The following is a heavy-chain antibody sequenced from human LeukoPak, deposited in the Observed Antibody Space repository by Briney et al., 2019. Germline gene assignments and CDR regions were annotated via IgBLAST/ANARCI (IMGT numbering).Heavy chain of an antibody. CDR1: GFTFNTYS. CDR2: ISDNSNYI. Sequence: PGGSLRLSCAASGFTFNTYSMNWVRQAPGKGLEWVSSISDNSNYIYYSDSVEGRFTISRDNAKKSLYLQMNSLRVEDTAVYYCANHFACGSTSCPPFDSWGQGTLVTVSS. D-gene: IGHD2-2*01. V-gene: IGHV3-21*01. CDR3: ANHFACGSTSCPPFDS. J-gene: IGHJ4*02.